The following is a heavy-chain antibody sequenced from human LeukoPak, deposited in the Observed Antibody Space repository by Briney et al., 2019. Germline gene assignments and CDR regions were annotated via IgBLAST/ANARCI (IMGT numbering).Heavy chain of an antibody. J-gene: IGHJ4*02. CDR1: GGSVSSDTYY. D-gene: IGHD2-2*01. Sequence: KPSETLSLTCTVSGGSVSSDTYYWTWIRQPPGKGLEWIGNIYYSGTTYYNPSLKSRVTISVDTSKNQFSLKLSSVTAADTAVYYCARRRTVVVPAIDYWGQGTLVTVSS. CDR3: ARRRTVVVPAIDY. CDR2: IYYSGTT. V-gene: IGHV4-39*01.